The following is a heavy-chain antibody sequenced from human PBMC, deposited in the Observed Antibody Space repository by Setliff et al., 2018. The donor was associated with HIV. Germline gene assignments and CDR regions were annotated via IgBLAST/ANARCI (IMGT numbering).Heavy chain of an antibody. D-gene: IGHD2-21*02. CDR3: ARELYGGNSRPFDY. J-gene: IGHJ4*02. CDR1: GGSFSGYY. Sequence: SETLSLTCAVYGGSFSGYYWSWIRQSPGKGLEWIGYIYDSGITDHNPSLEGRLTMSVDTSKNQVSLRLKSVTTADTAVYFCARELYGGNSRPFDYWGQGALVTVSS. CDR2: IYDSGIT. V-gene: IGHV4-59*01.